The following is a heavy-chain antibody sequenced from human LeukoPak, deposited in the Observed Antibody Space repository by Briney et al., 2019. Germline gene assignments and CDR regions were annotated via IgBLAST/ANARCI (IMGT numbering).Heavy chain of an antibody. CDR2: NSGST. D-gene: IGHD1-26*01. CDR1: GDSISSYF. J-gene: IGHJ3*02. Sequence: SETLSLTCTVSGDSISSYFWSWIRQPPGKGLEWIGYNSGSTNYNPSLKSRVTILLDRSKNQFSLKLSSVTAADTAVYYCARGRGYGGNYLRSFDIWGQGTMVTVPS. CDR3: ARGRGYGGNYLRSFDI. V-gene: IGHV4-4*09.